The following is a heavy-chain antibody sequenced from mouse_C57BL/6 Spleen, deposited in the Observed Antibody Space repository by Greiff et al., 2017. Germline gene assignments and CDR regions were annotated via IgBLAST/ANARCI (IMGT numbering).Heavy chain of an antibody. CDR2: IDPSDSYT. Sequence: QVQLKQPGAELVKPGASVKLSCKASGYTFTSYWMQWVKQRPGQGLEWIGEIDPSDSYTNYNQKFKGKATLTVDTSSSTAYMQLSSLTSEDSAVYYCATITTVVGRNYFDYWGQGTTLTVSS. CDR3: ATITTVVGRNYFDY. V-gene: IGHV1-50*01. J-gene: IGHJ2*01. CDR1: GYTFTSYW. D-gene: IGHD1-1*01.